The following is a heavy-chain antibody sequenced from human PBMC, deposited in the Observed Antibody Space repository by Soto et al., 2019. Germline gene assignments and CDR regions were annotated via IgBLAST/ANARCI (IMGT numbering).Heavy chain of an antibody. D-gene: IGHD6-13*01. Sequence: QVQLQESGPGLVKPSGTLSLICAVSGGSISSSNLWSWVRQPLGKGLEWIGEIYHSGCTNYIPSLKGRITISVDKSKHQFSLKLSSVTAADPAVYYCALIAAAGTSPFDYWGQGTLVTVSS. J-gene: IGHJ4*02. CDR2: IYHSGCT. CDR1: GGSISSSNL. CDR3: ALIAAAGTSPFDY. V-gene: IGHV4-4*02.